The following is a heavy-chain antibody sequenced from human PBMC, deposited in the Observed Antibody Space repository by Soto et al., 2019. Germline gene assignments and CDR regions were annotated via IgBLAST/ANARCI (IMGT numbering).Heavy chain of an antibody. Sequence: ASVKLSCKASGYTFTSYYMHWVRQAPGQGLEWMGIINPSGGSTSYAQKFQGRVTMTRDTSTSTVYMELSSLRFEDTAVYYCARWAEAGSLYYWGQGTLVTVSS. V-gene: IGHV1-46*01. CDR2: INPSGGST. CDR3: ARWAEAGSLYY. D-gene: IGHD3-10*01. CDR1: GYTFTSYY. J-gene: IGHJ4*02.